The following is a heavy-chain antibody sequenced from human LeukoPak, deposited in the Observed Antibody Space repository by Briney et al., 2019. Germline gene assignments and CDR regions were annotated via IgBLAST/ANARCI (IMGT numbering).Heavy chain of an antibody. J-gene: IGHJ4*02. CDR3: AKAGSGSYYGMESHFDY. V-gene: IGHV3-23*01. CDR1: GFTFSTYA. D-gene: IGHD1-26*01. CDR2: ISDRGGST. Sequence: GGSLRLSCAAPGFTFSTYAMSWVRQAPGKGLEWVSAISDRGGSTYYADSVKGRFTISRDNSKNTLYLQMNSLRADDTAVYYCAKAGSGSYYGMESHFDYWGQGTLVTVSS.